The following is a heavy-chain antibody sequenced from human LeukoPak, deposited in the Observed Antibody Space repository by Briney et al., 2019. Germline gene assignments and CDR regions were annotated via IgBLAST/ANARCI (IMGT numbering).Heavy chain of an antibody. CDR1: GGSISDYY. J-gene: IGHJ2*01. CDR3: ARDMGYDSSGPHWYFDL. D-gene: IGHD3-22*01. CDR2: IYSSGIT. Sequence: SETLSLTCTVSGGSISDYYWSWIRQPAGKGLEWIGRIYSSGITDYNPSLKSRVTMSVDTSRNQVSLKVSSVTAADTAVYYCARDMGYDSSGPHWYFDLWGRGTLVTVSS. V-gene: IGHV4-4*07.